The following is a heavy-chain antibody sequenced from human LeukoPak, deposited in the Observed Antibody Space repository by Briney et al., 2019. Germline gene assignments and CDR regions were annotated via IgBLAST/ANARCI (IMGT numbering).Heavy chain of an antibody. CDR1: EFTFSRYW. CDR3: AKDQESAVAGTGIGFDY. Sequence: PGGSLRLSCTASEFTFSRYWMSWVRQAPGKGLEWVANIKEDGSEKYYVDSVKGRFTISRDNAKNSLYLQMNSLRAEDTAVYYCAKDQESAVAGTGIGFDYWGQGTLVTVSS. CDR2: IKEDGSEK. V-gene: IGHV3-7*03. D-gene: IGHD6-19*01. J-gene: IGHJ4*02.